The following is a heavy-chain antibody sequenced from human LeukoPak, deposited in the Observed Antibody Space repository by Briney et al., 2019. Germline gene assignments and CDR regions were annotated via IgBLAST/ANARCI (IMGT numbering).Heavy chain of an antibody. V-gene: IGHV4-39*07. Sequence: SETLSLTCTVSGASISSSSYYWGWIRQSPGKGLEWIGSIYYSGSTYFNPSLKSRVTMSVDTSKNQFSLKLSSVTAADTAVYYCARVGTYGSGSYLSWLDYWGQGTLVTVSS. J-gene: IGHJ4*02. CDR2: IYYSGST. CDR3: ARVGTYGSGSYLSWLDY. D-gene: IGHD3-10*01. CDR1: GASISSSSYY.